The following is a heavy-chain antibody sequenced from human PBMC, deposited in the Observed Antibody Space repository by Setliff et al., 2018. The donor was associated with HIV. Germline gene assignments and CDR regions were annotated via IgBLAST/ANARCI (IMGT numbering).Heavy chain of an antibody. CDR3: ARVPNWGEAPFAFDV. J-gene: IGHJ3*01. Sequence: LRLSCTASGFSFTSHAMNWSRQRPGKGLEWIGYIFGSGITYYNPSLKSRLRISLDTSADQFSVELSSVTAADTALYFCARVPNWGEAPFAFDVWGLGTMVTVSS. CDR1: GFSFTSHA. CDR2: IFGSGIT. V-gene: IGHV4-31*02. D-gene: IGHD7-27*01.